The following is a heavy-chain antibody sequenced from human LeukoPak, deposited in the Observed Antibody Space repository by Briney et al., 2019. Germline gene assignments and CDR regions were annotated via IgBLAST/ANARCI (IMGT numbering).Heavy chain of an antibody. J-gene: IGHJ4*02. CDR2: INHSGST. D-gene: IGHD2-15*01. Sequence: SETLSLTCAVYGGSFSGYYWSWIRQPPGKGLEWIGEINHSGSTNYNPSLKSRVTISVDTSKNQFSLKLSSVTAADTAVYYCARGKGGTHFDYWGQGTLVTVSS. CDR3: ARGKGGTHFDY. V-gene: IGHV4-34*01. CDR1: GGSFSGYY.